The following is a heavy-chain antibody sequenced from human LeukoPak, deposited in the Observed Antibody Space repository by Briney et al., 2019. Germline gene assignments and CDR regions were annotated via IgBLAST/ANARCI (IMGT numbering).Heavy chain of an antibody. Sequence: PSETLSLTCTVSGGSLSSYYWSWIRQPPGKGLEWIGYIYYSGSTNYNPSLKSRVTISVDTSKNQFSLKLSSVTAADTAVYYCARGDDILTGYDYWGQGTLVTVSS. CDR3: ARGDDILTGYDY. V-gene: IGHV4-59*01. J-gene: IGHJ4*02. D-gene: IGHD3-9*01. CDR2: IYYSGST. CDR1: GGSLSSYY.